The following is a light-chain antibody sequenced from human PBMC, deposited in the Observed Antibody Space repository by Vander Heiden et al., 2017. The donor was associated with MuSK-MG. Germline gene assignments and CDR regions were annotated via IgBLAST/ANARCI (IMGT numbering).Light chain of an antibody. CDR2: DSS. CDR1: QSVSSY. V-gene: IGKV3-11*01. CDR3: QQRSNWRLT. Sequence: EIVFTQSPATLSLSPGERATLSCRASQSVSSYLAWYQQKPGQAPRLLIYDSSSRATGIPARFSGSGSGTDFTLTISSLEPEDFAVYYCQQRSNWRLTFGGGTKVEIK. J-gene: IGKJ4*01.